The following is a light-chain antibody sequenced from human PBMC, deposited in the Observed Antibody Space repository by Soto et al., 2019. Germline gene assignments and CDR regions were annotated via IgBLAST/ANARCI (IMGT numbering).Light chain of an antibody. J-gene: IGKJ2*01. CDR1: QSVSSN. CDR3: QQYGFGPYT. CDR2: GAS. V-gene: IGKV3-15*01. Sequence: EIVISQAPVTLSLASGERPPLSCRASQSVSSNVAWYQQIPGQTPRLLIYGASTRATGIPVRFSGSGSGTEFTLTISSLQSEDFAVYCCQQYGFGPYTFGQGTILDIK.